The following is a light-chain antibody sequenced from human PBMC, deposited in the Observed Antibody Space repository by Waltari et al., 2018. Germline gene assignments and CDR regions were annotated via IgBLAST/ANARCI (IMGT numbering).Light chain of an antibody. V-gene: IGKV1-5*03. Sequence: RDSQGMCSWLACYQQKPSKAPNLLTYEASTLQIGVPSRFSGTGSGTYFTLTISSLQPDYFATYYCQQYNSYSLLTFGGGTKVEIK. CDR1: QGMCSW. CDR3: QQYNSYSLLT. J-gene: IGKJ4*01. CDR2: EAS.